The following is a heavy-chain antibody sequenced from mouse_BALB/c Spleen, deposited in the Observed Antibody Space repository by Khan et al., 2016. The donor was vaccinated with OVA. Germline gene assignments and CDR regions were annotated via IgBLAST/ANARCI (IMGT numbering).Heavy chain of an antibody. J-gene: IGHJ3*01. CDR2: IDPANGDP. CDR3: ATLDGSPFTY. V-gene: IGHV14-3*02. D-gene: IGHD1-1*02. Sequence: EVQLQESGAELVKPGASVKLSCTASGFNIKDTYIHWVKERPEQGPEWIGRIDPANGDPKYDPKFQGKATITADTSSNTAYLQLSSLTAEDTAVYYCATLDGSPFTYWGQGTLVTVSA. CDR1: GFNIKDTY.